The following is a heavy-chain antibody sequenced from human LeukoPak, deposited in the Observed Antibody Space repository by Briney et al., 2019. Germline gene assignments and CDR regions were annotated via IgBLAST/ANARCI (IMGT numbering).Heavy chain of an antibody. Sequence: PGGSLRLSCAASGFTFTNYGMHWVRQAPGKGLEWVVFIGYDGSNKYYADSVKGRFTVSRDKSKNTLYLQMNSLRTEDTAVYYCAKGLYYKDRSGYPAWGQGTLVTISS. J-gene: IGHJ5*02. V-gene: IGHV3-30*02. CDR2: IGYDGSNK. D-gene: IGHD3-22*01. CDR3: AKGLYYKDRSGYPA. CDR1: GFTFTNYG.